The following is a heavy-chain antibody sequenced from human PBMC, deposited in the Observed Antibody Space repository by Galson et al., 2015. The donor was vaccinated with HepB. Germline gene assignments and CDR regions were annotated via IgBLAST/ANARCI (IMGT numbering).Heavy chain of an antibody. CDR2: ISTSTSYT. D-gene: IGHD4-11*01. Sequence: SLRLSCAASGFIFSDYYMSWIRQTAGKGLEWVSYISTSTSYTKYADSVRGRFTISRDNAKNSLYLQMNSLTVDDTAVYYCARYPVNRRDLPGLDVWGQGTTVTVSS. CDR3: ARYPVNRRDLPGLDV. V-gene: IGHV3-11*03. CDR1: GFIFSDYY. J-gene: IGHJ6*02.